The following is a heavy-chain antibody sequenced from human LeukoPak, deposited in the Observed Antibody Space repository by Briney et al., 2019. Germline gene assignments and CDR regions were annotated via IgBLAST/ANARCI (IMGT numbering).Heavy chain of an antibody. CDR2: ITSSGPTT. J-gene: IGHJ5*01. V-gene: IGHV3-23*01. Sequence: GGSLRLSCLASGFTFSSFAMTWVRQAPGKGPEWVAAITSSGPTTFYSDSLKGRFTISRDNSNNLLFLHITNLRVDDTAVYYCAKAPDSVWGRYRNNYFDLWGQGILVSVS. CDR3: AKAPDSVWGRYRNNYFDL. CDR1: GFTFSSFA. D-gene: IGHD3-16*02.